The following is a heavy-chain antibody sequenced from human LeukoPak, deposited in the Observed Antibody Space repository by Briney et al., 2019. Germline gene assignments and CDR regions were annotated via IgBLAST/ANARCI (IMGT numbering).Heavy chain of an antibody. CDR2: IDPSDSYT. CDR1: GSRFTSYW. D-gene: IGHD2-15*01. J-gene: IGHJ4*02. CDR3: ARHSIHCSGGSCYGDY. V-gene: IGHV5-10-1*01. Sequence: GESLRISCTGSGSRFTSYWISWVRPMPGKGLEWMGRIDPSDSYTNYSPSFQGHVTISADKSISTAYLQWSSLKASDTAMYYCARHSIHCSGGSCYGDYWGQGTLVTVSS.